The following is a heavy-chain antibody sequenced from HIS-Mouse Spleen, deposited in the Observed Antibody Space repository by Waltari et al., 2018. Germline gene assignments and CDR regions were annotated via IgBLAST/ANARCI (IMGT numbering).Heavy chain of an antibody. D-gene: IGHD3-10*01. V-gene: IGHV4-39*07. CDR1: GGSISSSSYY. J-gene: IGHJ4*02. Sequence: QLQLQESGPGLVKPSETLSLTCTVSGGSISSSSYYWGWIRQPPGTGLEWIGSIYYSGGTSYNPSLKGRVTIAGGTSMNRFSLKLGSWSAAVTAVYYCARGRRYYGSGSYGSFDYWGQGTLVTVSS. CDR2: IYYSGGT. CDR3: ARGRRYYGSGSYGSFDY.